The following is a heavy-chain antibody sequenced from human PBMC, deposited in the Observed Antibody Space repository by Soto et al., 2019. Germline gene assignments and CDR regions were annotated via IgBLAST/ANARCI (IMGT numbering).Heavy chain of an antibody. Sequence: GESLKISCKGSGYSFTSYWIGWVRQMSGKGLEWMGIIYPGDSDTRYSPSFQGQVTISADKSISTAYLQWSSLKASDTAMYYCARHPIRPTYDPKNIVATSAYFDYWGQGTLVTVSS. CDR1: GYSFTSYW. D-gene: IGHD5-12*01. V-gene: IGHV5-51*01. CDR3: ARHPIRPTYDPKNIVATSAYFDY. CDR2: IYPGDSDT. J-gene: IGHJ4*02.